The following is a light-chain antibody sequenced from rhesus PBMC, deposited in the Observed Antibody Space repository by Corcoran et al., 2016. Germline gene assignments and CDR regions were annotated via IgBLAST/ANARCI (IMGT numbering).Light chain of an antibody. CDR1: QSISSW. J-gene: IGKJ3*01. CDR2: KAS. CDR3: LQYSSSPFT. Sequence: DIQMTQSPSSLSASVGDTVTITCRVSQSISSWLDWYQQKPGKAPKLLIYKASSLQSGVPSRFSGNGSGTDFTLTISSLQPEDFATYYCLQYSSSPFTFGPGTKLDIK. V-gene: IGKV1-22*01.